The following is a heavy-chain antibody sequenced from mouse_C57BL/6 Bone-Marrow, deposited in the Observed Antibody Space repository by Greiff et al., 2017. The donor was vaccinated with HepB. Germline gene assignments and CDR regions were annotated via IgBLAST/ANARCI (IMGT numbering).Heavy chain of an antibody. Sequence: EVMLVESGGGLVQPGGSMKLSCVASGFTFSNYWMNWVRQSPEKGLEWVAQIRLKSDNYATHYAESVKGRFTISRDDSKSSVYLQMNNLRAEDTGIYYCTGLYYSNYEGDYFDYWGQGTTLTVSS. J-gene: IGHJ2*01. D-gene: IGHD2-5*01. CDR1: GFTFSNYW. CDR2: IRLKSDNYAT. V-gene: IGHV6-3*01. CDR3: TGLYYSNYEGDYFDY.